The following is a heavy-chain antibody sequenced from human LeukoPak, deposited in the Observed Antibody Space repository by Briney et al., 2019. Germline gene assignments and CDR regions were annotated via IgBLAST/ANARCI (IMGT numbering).Heavy chain of an antibody. J-gene: IGHJ4*02. Sequence: SETLSLTCTVSGVSISSDYWSWIRQPPGKGLEWIGYIYYSGSTNYNPSLKSRVTISVDTSKNQFSLKLSSVTAADTAVYYCARHSDGDHFDYWGQGTLVTVSS. V-gene: IGHV4-59*08. D-gene: IGHD4-17*01. CDR2: IYYSGST. CDR1: GVSISSDY. CDR3: ARHSDGDHFDY.